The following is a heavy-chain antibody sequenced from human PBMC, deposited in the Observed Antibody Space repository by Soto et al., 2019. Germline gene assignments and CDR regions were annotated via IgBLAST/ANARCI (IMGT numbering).Heavy chain of an antibody. J-gene: IGHJ4*02. D-gene: IGHD6-13*01. CDR1: GYTFISYS. Sequence: QVQLVQSGGEVKKPVASVNISCKATGYTFISYSITWVRQAPGQGLEWMGWISTYNGNTKYAQSLQGRVTLSRDTSTNTAFMEIRGLRSDDTAIYYCAREGAHSTGWYDYFDQWGQGTLVGVSS. V-gene: IGHV1-18*04. CDR2: ISTYNGNT. CDR3: AREGAHSTGWYDYFDQ.